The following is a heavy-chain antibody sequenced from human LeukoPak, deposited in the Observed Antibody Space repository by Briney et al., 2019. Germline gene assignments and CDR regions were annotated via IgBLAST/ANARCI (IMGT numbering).Heavy chain of an antibody. J-gene: IGHJ4*02. CDR2: IRYDGSNK. CDR1: GFTFSSYG. V-gene: IGHV3-30*02. CDR3: ARDSSSGTVNFDY. Sequence: GGSLRLSCAASGFTFSSYGMHWVRQAPGKGLEWVAFIRYDGSNKYYADSVKGRFTISRGNAKNSLYLQMNSLRAEDTAVYYCARDSSSGTVNFDYWGQGTLVTVSS. D-gene: IGHD6-6*01.